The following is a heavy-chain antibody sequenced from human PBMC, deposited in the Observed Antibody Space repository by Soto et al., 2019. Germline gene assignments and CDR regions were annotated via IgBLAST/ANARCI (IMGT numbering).Heavy chain of an antibody. Sequence: GSLRLSCAASGFNFSKYWMAWVRQAPGEGLEWVASIKEDGTEEYYVGSVKGRFTIARDNANNSLYLQMSSLRAEDTALYYCARNVGYCDYWGQGTLVTVPS. D-gene: IGHD3-22*01. V-gene: IGHV3-7*01. CDR3: ARNVGYCDY. CDR1: GFNFSKYW. J-gene: IGHJ4*02. CDR2: IKEDGTEE.